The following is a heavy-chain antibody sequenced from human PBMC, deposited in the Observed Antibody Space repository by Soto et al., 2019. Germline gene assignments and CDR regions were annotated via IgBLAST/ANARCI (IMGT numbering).Heavy chain of an antibody. V-gene: IGHV4-61*08. CDR2: ILHSASS. J-gene: IGHJ5*02. Sequence: SDPLSLTCPVFGASVGSAAYVWCWMRRRAGGGLELMAYILHSASSIYNTSLKRRVTISLSTTKTQSSLRLPSVTAADTAVYYCARGMHKSGWERDLWAKGIVVTV. CDR3: ARGMHKSGWERDL. D-gene: IGHD6-19*01. CDR1: GASVGSAAYV.